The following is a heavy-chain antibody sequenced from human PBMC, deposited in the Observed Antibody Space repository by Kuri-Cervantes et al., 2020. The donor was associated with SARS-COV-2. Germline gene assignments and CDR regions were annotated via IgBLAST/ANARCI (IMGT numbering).Heavy chain of an antibody. CDR1: GGSISGHS. D-gene: IGHD6-13*01. V-gene: IGHV4-59*11. CDR3: GRGMGGTAGRAPDY. J-gene: IGHJ4*02. CDR2: IFPSAST. Sequence: ESLKISCTVSGGSISGHSWIWIRQPPGKGLEWIVYIFPSASTNYNPSLESRVTFSVDMSKNQFSLKLRSVSAADTAVYYYGRGMGGTAGRAPDYWGQGTLVTVSS.